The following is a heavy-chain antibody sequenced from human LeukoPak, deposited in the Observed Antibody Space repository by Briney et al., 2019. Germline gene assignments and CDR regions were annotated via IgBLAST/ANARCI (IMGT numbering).Heavy chain of an antibody. V-gene: IGHV3-66*01. Sequence: GGSLRLSCAASGFTVSSNYMSWVRQAPGKGLEWVSVIYSGGSTYYADSVKGRFTISRDNSKNSLYLQMNSLRAEDTAVYYCARGGGDYDFWSVYSDFDYWGQGTLVTVSS. CDR2: IYSGGST. CDR3: ARGGGDYDFWSVYSDFDY. J-gene: IGHJ4*02. D-gene: IGHD3-3*01. CDR1: GFTVSSNY.